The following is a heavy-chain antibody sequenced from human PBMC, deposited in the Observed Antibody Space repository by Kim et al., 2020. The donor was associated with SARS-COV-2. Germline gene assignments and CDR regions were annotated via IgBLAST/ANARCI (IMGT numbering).Heavy chain of an antibody. V-gene: IGHV4-34*01. D-gene: IGHD2-8*01. J-gene: IGHJ4*02. CDR3: ARVLHDAIDY. Sequence: STNYPPSLKMRVTISVDTTKNQFSLKLSSVTAADTAVYYCARVLHDAIDYWGQGTLVTVSS. CDR2: ST.